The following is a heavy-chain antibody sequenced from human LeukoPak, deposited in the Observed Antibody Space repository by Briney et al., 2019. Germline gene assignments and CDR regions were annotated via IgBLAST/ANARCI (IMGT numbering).Heavy chain of an antibody. Sequence: GGSLRLSCAASGFSFGRYEMNWVHQAPGKGLEWVSYISTTGSTVYYADSVEGRFTMSRDNAKNLLYLQMNSLRAEDAAVYYCAKDFPHYYESSHGMDAWGQGTTVTVSS. CDR3: AKDFPHYYESSHGMDA. J-gene: IGHJ6*02. V-gene: IGHV3-48*03. D-gene: IGHD3-22*01. CDR1: GFSFGRYE. CDR2: ISTTGSTV.